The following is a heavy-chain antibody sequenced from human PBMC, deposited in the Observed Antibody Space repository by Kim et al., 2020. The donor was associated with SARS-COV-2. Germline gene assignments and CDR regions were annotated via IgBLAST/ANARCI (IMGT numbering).Heavy chain of an antibody. J-gene: IGHJ4*02. D-gene: IGHD3-10*01. V-gene: IGHV3-11*03. CDR3: ARLYGSGSYYPAY. Sequence: YADSVKGRLTISRDNAKNSLYLQMNSLRAEETAVYYCARLYGSGSYYPAYWGQGTLVTVSS.